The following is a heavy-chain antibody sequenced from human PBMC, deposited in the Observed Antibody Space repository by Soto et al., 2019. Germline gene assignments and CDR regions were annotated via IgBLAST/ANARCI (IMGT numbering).Heavy chain of an antibody. Sequence: GGSLRLSCAASGFTFSSYEMNWVRQAPGKGLEWVSYISSSGSTIYYADSVKGRFTISRDNAKNSLYLQMNSLRAEDTAVYYCARDKSTGIVATTGRYFDYWGQGT. CDR3: ARDKSTGIVATTGRYFDY. D-gene: IGHD5-12*01. CDR2: ISSSGSTI. CDR1: GFTFSSYE. J-gene: IGHJ4*02. V-gene: IGHV3-48*03.